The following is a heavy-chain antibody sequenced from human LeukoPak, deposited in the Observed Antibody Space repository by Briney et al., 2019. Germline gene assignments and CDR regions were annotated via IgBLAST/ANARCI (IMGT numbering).Heavy chain of an antibody. V-gene: IGHV4-34*01. Sequence: SEIVSLTCAVYVGTLSGYYCRWIRHPPGKGREWIVGINRSGSTNYNPSLKSRVTISVDTSKNQFSLKLSSVTAADTAVYYCARSTRAKRFLEWLANYYGMDVWGQGTTVTVSS. CDR1: VGTLSGYY. CDR2: INRSGST. CDR3: ARSTRAKRFLEWLANYYGMDV. J-gene: IGHJ6*02. D-gene: IGHD3-3*01.